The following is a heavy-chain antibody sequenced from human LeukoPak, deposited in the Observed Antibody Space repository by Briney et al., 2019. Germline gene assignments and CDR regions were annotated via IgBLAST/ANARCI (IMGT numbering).Heavy chain of an antibody. Sequence: SETLSLTCTVSGGSISCGDYYWSWICQPPRKGLEWIGYVYYSGSPYYNPSLKSRVTIAVDSSKNQFSLKRGSVTAADTGVYYCAREVKATAVSKAGFDYWGQGTLVTVSS. D-gene: IGHD2-21*01. CDR2: VYYSGSP. CDR1: GGSISCGDYY. CDR3: AREVKATAVSKAGFDY. V-gene: IGHV4-30-4*08. J-gene: IGHJ4*02.